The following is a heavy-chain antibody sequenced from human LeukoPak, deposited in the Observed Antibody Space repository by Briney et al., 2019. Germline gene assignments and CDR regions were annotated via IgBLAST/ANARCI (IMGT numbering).Heavy chain of an antibody. Sequence: GGSLRLSCAASGFTFSSYWMHWVRQAPGKGLEWVSLISHSGANTFYADSVKGRFSVSRDNSKNTMYLQMNSLRAEDTAVYYCAKDIEASIWGQGTLVAVSS. CDR2: ISHSGANT. CDR1: GFTFSSYW. D-gene: IGHD2-15*01. V-gene: IGHV3-23*01. CDR3: AKDIEASI. J-gene: IGHJ4*02.